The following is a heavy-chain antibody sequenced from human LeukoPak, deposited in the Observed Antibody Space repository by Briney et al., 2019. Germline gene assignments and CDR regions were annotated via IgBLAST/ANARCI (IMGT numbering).Heavy chain of an antibody. Sequence: GSLRLSCAASGFTFSRYWMHWVRQAPGKGLVWVSRINSDGSSTSYADSVKGRFTISRDNARNTLYLQMNSLTAEDTAVYYCAXXXXTYCDGDCLGYWGQGTLVTVSS. CDR2: INSDGSST. J-gene: IGHJ4*02. D-gene: IGHD2-21*02. CDR1: GFTFSRYW. V-gene: IGHV3-74*01. CDR3: AXXXXTYCDGDCLGY.